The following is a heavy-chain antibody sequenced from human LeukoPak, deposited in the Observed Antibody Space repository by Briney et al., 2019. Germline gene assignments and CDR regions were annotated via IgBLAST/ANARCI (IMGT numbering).Heavy chain of an antibody. CDR3: ARFHDFWR. Sequence: PGGSLRLSCAASGFTFSFYAMTWVRQAPGKGLEWVSSIDGRGSPTYYADSVKGRFTISRDNSKNTLYLLLNSLRAEDTAVYYCARFHDFWRWGQGTLVTVFS. CDR1: GFTFSFYA. D-gene: IGHD3-3*01. CDR2: IDGRGSPT. J-gene: IGHJ4*02. V-gene: IGHV3-23*01.